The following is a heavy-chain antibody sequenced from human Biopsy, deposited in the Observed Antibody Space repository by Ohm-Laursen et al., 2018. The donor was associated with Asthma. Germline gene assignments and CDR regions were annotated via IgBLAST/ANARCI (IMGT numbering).Heavy chain of an antibody. J-gene: IGHJ6*02. CDR1: GFTFRSYA. Sequence: SLRLSCAASGFTFRSYAMHWVRQAPGKGLEWVAVGGSYYDGGLKYYADSVNGRFTVSRDDSKNTLFLQMNSLRAEDTAIYFCARVLESSDRGPFYFFALDVWGQGTPVAVSS. D-gene: IGHD6-25*01. CDR3: ARVLESSDRGPFYFFALDV. CDR2: GGSYYDGGLK. V-gene: IGHV3-30-3*01.